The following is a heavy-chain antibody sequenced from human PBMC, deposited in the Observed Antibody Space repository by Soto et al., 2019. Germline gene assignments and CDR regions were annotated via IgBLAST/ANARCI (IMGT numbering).Heavy chain of an antibody. D-gene: IGHD6-13*01. CDR3: TSDIDSSR. CDR1: GFTFNTNW. V-gene: IGHV3-74*01. CDR2: INSDGSST. J-gene: IGHJ4*02. Sequence: EVQLVESGGGLVQPGGSLRLSCAASGFTFNTNWMHWVRQAPGKGLVWVSRINSDGSSTNYVDSVKGRFTISRDNAKNTLYLQMNSLRAEDPAVYYCTSDIDSSRWGRGPLVTVTS.